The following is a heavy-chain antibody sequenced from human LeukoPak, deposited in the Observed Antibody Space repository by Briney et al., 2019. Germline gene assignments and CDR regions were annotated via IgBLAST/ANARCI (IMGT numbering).Heavy chain of an antibody. D-gene: IGHD2-21*02. J-gene: IGHJ4*02. Sequence: GGSLRLSRTASGFTFGDYAMSWFRQAPGKGLEWVGFIRSKAYGGTTEYAASVKGRFTISRDDSKGIAYLQMNSLKTEDTAVYYCTRTMVVTPTSEFDYWGQGTLVTVSS. V-gene: IGHV3-49*03. CDR2: IRSKAYGGTT. CDR1: GFTFGDYA. CDR3: TRTMVVTPTSEFDY.